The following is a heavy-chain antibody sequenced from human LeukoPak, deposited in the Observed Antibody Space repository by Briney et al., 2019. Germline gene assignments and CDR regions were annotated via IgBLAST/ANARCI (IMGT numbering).Heavy chain of an antibody. CDR1: GFTFSTYW. CDR2: IKQDGSEK. Sequence: GGSLRLSCAASGFTFSTYWMSRVRQAPGKGLEWVANIKQDGSEKYYVDSVKGRFTISRDNAKNSLYLHMNSLRTEDTALYYCAKDAVPAAPYYYYYMDVWGKGTTVTVSS. CDR3: AKDAVPAAPYYYYYMDV. D-gene: IGHD2-2*01. V-gene: IGHV3-7*03. J-gene: IGHJ6*03.